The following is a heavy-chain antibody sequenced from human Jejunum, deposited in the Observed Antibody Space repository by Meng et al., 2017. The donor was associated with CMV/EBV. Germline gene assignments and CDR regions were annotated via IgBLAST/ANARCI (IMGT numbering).Heavy chain of an antibody. J-gene: IGHJ5*01. Sequence: SCSVSGFTLSNYWMDGVRQAPGKGLEWVANMNRDGSDRNYVDSVKGRFTISRDSAKNSLYLDLNSLRAEDTAVYYCARENPGLDSWGQGARVTVSS. CDR2: MNRDGSDR. V-gene: IGHV3-7*01. CDR1: GFTLSNYW. CDR3: ARENPGLDS.